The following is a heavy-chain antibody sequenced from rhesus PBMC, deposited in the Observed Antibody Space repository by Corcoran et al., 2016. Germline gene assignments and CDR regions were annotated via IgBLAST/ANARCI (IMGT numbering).Heavy chain of an antibody. J-gene: IGHJ5-2*02. D-gene: IGHD3-9*01. Sequence: QVQLQESGPGLVKPSETLSLTCAVSGGSISGGYYWIWIRQHPGKGREGIWFIYVRSRRPTYNPSLQNRVIIAKEQSKNQFSLKLSSVTAADTAVYYCVLYGTHNSIDVWGRGVLVSVSS. CDR2: IYVRSRRP. CDR1: GGSISGGYY. V-gene: IGHV4-76*01. CDR3: VLYGTHNSIDV.